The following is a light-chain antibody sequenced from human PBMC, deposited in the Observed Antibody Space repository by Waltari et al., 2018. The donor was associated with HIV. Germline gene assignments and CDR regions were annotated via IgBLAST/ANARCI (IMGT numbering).Light chain of an antibody. CDR1: SSNIGSHY. V-gene: IGLV1-47*01. CDR3: ATWDDSLSGSV. J-gene: IGLJ3*02. Sequence: QSVLTQPPSTSGTPGQRVTISCSGSSSNIGSHYVYWYRQLPGTAPKIVMYRDDQRPSGVPVRFSGSKSGTSASLAISGLRPEDEADYFCATWDDSLSGSVFGGGTKLTVL. CDR2: RDD.